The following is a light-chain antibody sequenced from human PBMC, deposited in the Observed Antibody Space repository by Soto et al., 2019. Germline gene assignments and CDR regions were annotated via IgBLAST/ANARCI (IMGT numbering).Light chain of an antibody. V-gene: IGKV1-5*03. CDR2: KAA. CDR1: QSISSW. J-gene: IGKJ5*01. Sequence: DIQMTQSPSTLPASVGDRVTITCRASQSISSWLAWYQQKPGKAPKLLIYKAASLESGVPSRFSGSGSGTDFTLTISRLEPEDFAVYYCQQYGSSPITFGQGTRLEIK. CDR3: QQYGSSPIT.